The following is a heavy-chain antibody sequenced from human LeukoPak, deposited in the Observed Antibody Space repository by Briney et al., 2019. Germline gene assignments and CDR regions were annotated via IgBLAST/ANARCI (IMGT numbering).Heavy chain of an antibody. D-gene: IGHD3-22*01. CDR2: IIPIFGTA. V-gene: IGHV1-69*06. Sequence: GASVKVSCKASGGTFSSYAIGWVRQAPGQGLEWMGGIIPIFGTANYAQKFQGRVTITADKSTSTAYMELSSLRSEDTAVYYCAREVYDSSGPLFDYWGQGTLVTVSS. J-gene: IGHJ4*02. CDR3: AREVYDSSGPLFDY. CDR1: GGTFSSYA.